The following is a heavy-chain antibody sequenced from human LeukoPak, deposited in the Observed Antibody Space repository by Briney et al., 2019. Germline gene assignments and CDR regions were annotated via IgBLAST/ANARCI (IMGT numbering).Heavy chain of an antibody. CDR3: ARILRYFDWLLSGFDY. Sequence: SETLSLTCTVSGGSISSYYWSWIRQPPGKGLEWSGDIYYSGSTNYNPSLKSRVTISVDTSKNQFSLKLSSVTAADTAVYYCARILRYFDWLLSGFDYWGQGTLVTVSS. V-gene: IGHV4-59*08. J-gene: IGHJ4*02. CDR1: GGSISSYY. D-gene: IGHD3-9*01. CDR2: IYYSGST.